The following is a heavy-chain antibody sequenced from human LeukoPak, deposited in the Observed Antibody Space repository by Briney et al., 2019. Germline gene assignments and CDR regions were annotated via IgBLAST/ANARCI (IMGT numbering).Heavy chain of an antibody. D-gene: IGHD6-13*01. V-gene: IGHV4-34*01. Sequence: SETLSLTCAVYGGSFSGYYWSWIRQPPGEGLEWIGEINHSGSTNYNPSLKSRVNISVDTSKKQFSLKLSSVTAADTAVYYCARDLGSSWYYWGQGTLVTVSS. CDR1: GGSFSGYY. CDR2: INHSGST. CDR3: ARDLGSSWYY. J-gene: IGHJ4*02.